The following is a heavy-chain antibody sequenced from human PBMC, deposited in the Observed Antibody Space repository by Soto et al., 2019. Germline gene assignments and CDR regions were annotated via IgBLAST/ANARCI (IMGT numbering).Heavy chain of an antibody. CDR1: GFTFSSYA. Sequence: GGSLRLSCAASGFTFSSYAMSWVRQAPGKGLEWVSAISGSGCSTYYADSVKGRFTISRDNSKNPLYLQMNSLRAEDTAVYYCAKDFLGSPGNDAFDIWGQGTMVTVSS. D-gene: IGHD3-10*01. V-gene: IGHV3-23*01. CDR2: ISGSGCST. CDR3: AKDFLGSPGNDAFDI. J-gene: IGHJ3*02.